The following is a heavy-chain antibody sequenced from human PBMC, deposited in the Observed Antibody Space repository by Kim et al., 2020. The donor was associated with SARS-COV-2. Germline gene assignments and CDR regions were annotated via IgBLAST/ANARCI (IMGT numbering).Heavy chain of an antibody. CDR2: INAGNGNT. CDR1: GYTFTSYA. J-gene: IGHJ6*01. Sequence: ASVKVSCKASGYTFTSYAMHWVRQAPGQRLEWMGWINAGNGNTKYSQKFKARATIPRSKPPAKAYMERTSRRSEEPAGYYCRRDIVAGKNGVTTSYYYNG. CDR3: RRDIVAGKNGVTTSYYYNG. D-gene: IGHD5-12*01. V-gene: IGHV1-3*01.